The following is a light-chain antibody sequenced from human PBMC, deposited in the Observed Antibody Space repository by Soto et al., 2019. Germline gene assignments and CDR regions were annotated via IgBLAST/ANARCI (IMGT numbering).Light chain of an antibody. V-gene: IGKV3-11*01. CDR3: HQHSNWPLT. J-gene: IGKJ4*01. CDR1: QSVSTS. CDR2: DVS. Sequence: EIVLTQSPDTLSLSPGERATLSCSASQSVSTSLAWHQQKPGQAPNLPISDVSNRATGIPARSSGSWSRTDGTNTISSLEPEDFAVYHCHQHSNWPLTFGGGTKVEIK.